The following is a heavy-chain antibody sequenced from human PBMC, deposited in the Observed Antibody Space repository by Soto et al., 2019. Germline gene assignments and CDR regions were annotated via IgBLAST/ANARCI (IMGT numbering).Heavy chain of an antibody. CDR1: GGSFSGYY. CDR2: IYYSGST. Sequence: QVQLQQWGAGLLKPSETLSLTCAVYGGSFSGYYWSWIRQPPGKGLEWIGYIYYSGSTYYNPSLKSRVTISVDTSKNQFSLKLSSVTAADTAVYYCAREVVEEYYYYGMDVWGQGTTVTVSS. J-gene: IGHJ6*02. V-gene: IGHV4-34*01. CDR3: AREVVEEYYYYGMDV.